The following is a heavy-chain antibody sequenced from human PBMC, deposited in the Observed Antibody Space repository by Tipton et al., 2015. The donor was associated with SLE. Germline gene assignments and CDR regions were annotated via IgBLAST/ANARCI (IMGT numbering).Heavy chain of an antibody. V-gene: IGHV1-18*01. CDR1: GYTFSSYG. Sequence: QLVQSGGEVKKPGASVKVSCKTSGYTFSSYGIAWVRQAPGQGLEWMGWIKTDSDFTEYAQKFQGRVTMTKDTSTSTVYMELRSLRSDDTAVYYCARRYSINSPFDYWGQGTLVSVSS. CDR2: IKTDSDFT. J-gene: IGHJ4*02. D-gene: IGHD6-13*01. CDR3: ARRYSINSPFDY.